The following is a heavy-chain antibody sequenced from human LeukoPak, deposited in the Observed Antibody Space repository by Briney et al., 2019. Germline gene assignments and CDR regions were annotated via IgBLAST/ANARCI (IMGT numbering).Heavy chain of an antibody. Sequence: GGSLRLSCAASGFTFSSYSMNWVRQAPGNGLEWVSYISGSSSTIYYADSVKGRLTISRDNAKNSLYLQMNSLRDGDTAVYYCARDGLWFSSGRYYYIDYWGQGTLVTVSS. V-gene: IGHV3-48*02. CDR3: ARDGLWFSSGRYYYIDY. J-gene: IGHJ4*02. CDR2: ISGSSSTI. CDR1: GFTFSSYS. D-gene: IGHD6-19*01.